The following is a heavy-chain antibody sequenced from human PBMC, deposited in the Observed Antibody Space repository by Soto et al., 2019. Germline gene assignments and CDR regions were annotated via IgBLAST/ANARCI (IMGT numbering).Heavy chain of an antibody. Sequence: QVQLVQSGAEVKKPGSSVKVSCKASGGTFSNYPISWVRQAPGQGLEWMGRIIPILGIANYAQKFQGRVTITADKSTSTGYMELSSLRSEDTAVYYCARGLDYGGWFDPWGQGTLVTVSS. J-gene: IGHJ5*02. CDR1: GGTFSNYP. V-gene: IGHV1-69*02. CDR2: IIPILGIA. CDR3: ARGLDYGGWFDP. D-gene: IGHD4-17*01.